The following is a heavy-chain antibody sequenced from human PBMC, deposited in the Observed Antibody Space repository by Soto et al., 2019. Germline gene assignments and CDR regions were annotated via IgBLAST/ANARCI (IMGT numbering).Heavy chain of an antibody. Sequence: QVQLVESGGGVVQPGRSLRLSCAASGFTFSSYGMHWVRQAPGKGLEWVAVISYDGSNKYYADSVKGRFTISRDNSKNTLYLQMNSLRAEDTAVYYCAKGAGDVDRLDYWGQGTLVTVSS. V-gene: IGHV3-30*18. CDR1: GFTFSSYG. CDR2: ISYDGSNK. J-gene: IGHJ4*02. D-gene: IGHD7-27*01. CDR3: AKGAGDVDRLDY.